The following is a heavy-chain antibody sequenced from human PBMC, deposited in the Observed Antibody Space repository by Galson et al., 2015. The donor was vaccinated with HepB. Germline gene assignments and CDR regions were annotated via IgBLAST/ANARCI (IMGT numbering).Heavy chain of an antibody. Sequence: SVKVSCKASGYSFTSYAINWVRQAPGQGLEWMGWINTASRNPTYAQGFTGRFVFSMDTSVSTAYLQISSLQAEDSAVYYCARKYFDYYYMDVWGKGTAVTVSS. V-gene: IGHV7-4-1*02. CDR3: ARKYFDYYYMDV. CDR2: INTASRNP. J-gene: IGHJ6*03. CDR1: GYSFTSYA.